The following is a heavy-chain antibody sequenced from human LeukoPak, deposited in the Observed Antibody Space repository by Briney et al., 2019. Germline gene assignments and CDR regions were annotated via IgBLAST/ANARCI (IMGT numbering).Heavy chain of an antibody. J-gene: IGHJ6*03. CDR1: GFTFSSYW. D-gene: IGHD2-2*01. V-gene: IGHV3-7*01. CDR2: IKQDGSEK. Sequence: VQPGGSLILSCAASGFTFSSYWMSWVRQAPGKGLEWVANIKQDGSEKYYVDSVKGRFTISRDNAKNSLYLQMNSLRAEDTAVYYCAREVPATISYYYYYMDVWGKGTTVTVSS. CDR3: AREVPATISYYYYYMDV.